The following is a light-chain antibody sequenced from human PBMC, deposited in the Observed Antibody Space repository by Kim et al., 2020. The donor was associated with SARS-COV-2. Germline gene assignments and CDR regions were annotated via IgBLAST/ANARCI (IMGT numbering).Light chain of an antibody. CDR1: SSNIGDNY. CDR2: DNN. J-gene: IGLJ2*01. V-gene: IGLV1-51*01. CDR3: GTWDTNFSGSVV. Sequence: QSVLTQPPSVSAAPGQKVTISCSGTSSNIGDNYVSWYQQFPGTAPKRLIYDNNKRPSGTPDRFSGSKSGTSATLDITGLQTGDEADYYCGTWDTNFSGSVVFGGGTQLTVL.